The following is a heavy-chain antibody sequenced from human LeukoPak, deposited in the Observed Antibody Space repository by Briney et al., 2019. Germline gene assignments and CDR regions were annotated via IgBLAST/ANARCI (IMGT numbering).Heavy chain of an antibody. CDR1: GYTFTGYY. D-gene: IGHD6-19*01. CDR3: ARNFGGGWYIDY. Sequence: ASVTVSCKASGYTFTGYYIHWVRQAPGQGLEWMGWISPNSGDTNYAQNFQGRVTMTGDTSISTAYMELSRLRSDDTAVYYCARNFGGGWYIDYWGQGTLVTVSS. CDR2: ISPNSGDT. J-gene: IGHJ4*02. V-gene: IGHV1-2*02.